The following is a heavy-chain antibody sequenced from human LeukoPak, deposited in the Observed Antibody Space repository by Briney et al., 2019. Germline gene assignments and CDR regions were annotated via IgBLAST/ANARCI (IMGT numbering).Heavy chain of an antibody. CDR3: ARVVRVMHFDY. CDR1: GFTVSSNY. V-gene: IGHV3-53*01. J-gene: IGHJ4*02. Sequence: GGSLRLSCAASGFTVSSNYMSWVRQAPGKGLEWVSVIYSGGSTYYADSVKGRFTISRDNSKNTLYLQMNSLRAEDTAVYYCARVVRVMHFDYWGQGTLATVSS. D-gene: IGHD3/OR15-3a*01. CDR2: IYSGGST.